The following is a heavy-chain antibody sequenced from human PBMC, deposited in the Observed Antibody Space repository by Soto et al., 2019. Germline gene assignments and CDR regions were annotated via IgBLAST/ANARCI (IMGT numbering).Heavy chain of an antibody. V-gene: IGHV3-23*01. Sequence: EVQLLESGGGLVQPGGSLRLSCAASGFTFSNYAVTWVRQAPGKGLEWVSTISGSGGSTYYADSVKGRFTISRDNSKNTLYRKMNSLRAENTAVYYCAKDQASSWYEIDYWGQGPLVTVSS. CDR2: ISGSGGST. D-gene: IGHD6-13*01. J-gene: IGHJ4*02. CDR1: GFTFSNYA. CDR3: AKDQASSWYEIDY.